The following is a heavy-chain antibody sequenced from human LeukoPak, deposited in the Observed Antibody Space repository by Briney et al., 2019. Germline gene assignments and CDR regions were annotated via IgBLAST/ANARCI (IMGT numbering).Heavy chain of an antibody. V-gene: IGHV4-59*01. CDR2: IHYSGST. CDR3: ARVLGSSGFYYFDC. Sequence: SETLSLTCTVSGGSISSYYWSWIRQSPEKGLEWIGYIHYSGSTNYNPSLKSRVTISVDRPKNQFSLKLSPVTAADTAVYYRARVLGSSGFYYFDCWGQGTLVTVSS. J-gene: IGHJ4*02. CDR1: GGSISSYY. D-gene: IGHD3-22*01.